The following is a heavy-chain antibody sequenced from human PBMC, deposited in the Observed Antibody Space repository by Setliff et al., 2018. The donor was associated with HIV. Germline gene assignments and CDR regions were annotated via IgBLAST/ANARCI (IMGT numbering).Heavy chain of an antibody. CDR3: AKTYYYDSSGYYYFDS. D-gene: IGHD3-22*01. V-gene: IGHV3-23*01. Sequence: PGGSLRLSCAASGFTFSDYAMSWVRQAPGKGLEWVSVISGSGGSTYYADSVKGRFTISRDNSKNTLFLQMNSLRAEDTAVYYCAKTYYYDSSGYYYFDSWGQGTLVTVSS. CDR2: ISGSGGST. CDR1: GFTFSDYA. J-gene: IGHJ4*02.